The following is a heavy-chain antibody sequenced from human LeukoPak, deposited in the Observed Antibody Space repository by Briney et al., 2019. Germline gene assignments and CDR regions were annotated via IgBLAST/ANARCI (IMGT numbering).Heavy chain of an antibody. J-gene: IGHJ5*02. CDR1: GYTFTSYG. Sequence: ASVKVSCKASGYTFTSYGISWVRQAPGQGLEWMGWISAYNGNTNYAQKLRGRVTMTTDTSTSTAYMELRSLRSDDTAVYYCARVVRELYDYSNYGWFDPWGQGTLVTVSS. CDR3: ARVVRELYDYSNYGWFDP. CDR2: ISAYNGNT. D-gene: IGHD4-11*01. V-gene: IGHV1-18*01.